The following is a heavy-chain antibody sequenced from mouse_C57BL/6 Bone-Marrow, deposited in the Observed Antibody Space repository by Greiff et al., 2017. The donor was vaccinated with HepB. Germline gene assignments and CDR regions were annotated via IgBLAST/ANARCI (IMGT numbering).Heavy chain of an antibody. D-gene: IGHD1-1*01. CDR2: IYPRSGNT. Sequence: QVQLKESGAELARPGASVKLSCKASGYTFTSYGISWVKQRTGQGLEWIGEIYPRSGNTYYNEKFKGKATLTADKSSSTAYMELRSLTSEDSAVYFCARSWPTVVATDYWGQGTTLTVSS. CDR3: ARSWPTVVATDY. CDR1: GYTFTSYG. V-gene: IGHV1-81*01. J-gene: IGHJ2*01.